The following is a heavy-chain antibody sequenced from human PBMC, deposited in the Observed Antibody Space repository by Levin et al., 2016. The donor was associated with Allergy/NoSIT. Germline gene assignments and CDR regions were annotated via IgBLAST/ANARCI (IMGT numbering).Heavy chain of an antibody. J-gene: IGHJ4*02. CDR2: INNGGDNT. V-gene: IGHV3-23*01. D-gene: IGHD3-9*01. CDR3: ARGGPLSGNHQFDY. CDR1: GFTIASYV. Sequence: ETLSLTCAASGFTIASYVMTWVRQAPGKGLEWVSAINNGGDNTFYYADSVKGRFTMSRDNSKNTLSLQLNSLRAEDTALYYCARGGPLSGNHQFDYWGQGALVTVSS.